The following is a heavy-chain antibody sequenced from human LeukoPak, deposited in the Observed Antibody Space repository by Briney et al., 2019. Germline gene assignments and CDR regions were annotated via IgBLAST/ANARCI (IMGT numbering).Heavy chain of an antibody. V-gene: IGHV3-21*01. CDR2: ISTSSSYI. Sequence: GGSLRLSCAASGFKFSTYSMNWVRQAPGKGLEWVSSISTSSSYIYYADSVKGRFTISRDNAKNSLFLQMNSLRAEDTAVYYCARDEIIAAAGTYLDYWGQGTLVTVSS. CDR3: ARDEIIAAAGTYLDY. CDR1: GFKFSTYS. D-gene: IGHD6-13*01. J-gene: IGHJ4*02.